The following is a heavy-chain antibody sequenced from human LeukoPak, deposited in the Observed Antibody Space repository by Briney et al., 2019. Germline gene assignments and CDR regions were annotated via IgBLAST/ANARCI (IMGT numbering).Heavy chain of an antibody. V-gene: IGHV1-24*01. D-gene: IGHD3-22*01. CDR1: GYTLTELS. CDR3: ATDNDSSANDAFDI. J-gene: IGHJ3*02. CDR2: FDPEDGET. Sequence: GASVKVSFKVSGYTLTELSMHWVRQAPGKGLEWMGGFDPEDGETIYAQKFQGRVTMTEDTSTDTAYMELSSLRSEDTAVYYCATDNDSSANDAFDIWGQGTMVTVSS.